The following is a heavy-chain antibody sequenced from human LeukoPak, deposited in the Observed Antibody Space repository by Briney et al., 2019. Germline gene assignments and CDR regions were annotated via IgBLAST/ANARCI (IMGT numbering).Heavy chain of an antibody. CDR3: ARGSGAQSDY. Sequence: ASVKVSCKASGYTFNTNYIHWVRQAPGQGLEWIGVINPSGDGTSYPQKFQGRVTLARDTSTSTIYMELSSLRSEDTAVYYCARGSGAQSDYWGQGTLVTVSS. CDR2: INPSGDGT. V-gene: IGHV1-46*02. CDR1: GYTFNTNY. J-gene: IGHJ4*02.